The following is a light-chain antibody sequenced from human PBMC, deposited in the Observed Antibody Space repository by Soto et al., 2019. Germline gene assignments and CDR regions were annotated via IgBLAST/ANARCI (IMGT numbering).Light chain of an antibody. CDR2: DAS. Sequence: DIQMTQSPSTLSASVGDRVTITCRARQSISSWLAWYQQKPGKAPKLLIYDASSLKSGVPSRFSGSGSGTEFTLTISTLQPDDFATYYCQQYNTYSGTFGQGTKLEIK. V-gene: IGKV1-5*01. CDR3: QQYNTYSGT. CDR1: QSISSW. J-gene: IGKJ2*01.